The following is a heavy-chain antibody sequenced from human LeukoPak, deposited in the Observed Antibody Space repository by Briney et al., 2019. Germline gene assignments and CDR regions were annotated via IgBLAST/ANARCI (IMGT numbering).Heavy chain of an antibody. CDR2: ISAYNGNT. D-gene: IGHD3-10*01. J-gene: IGHJ4*02. V-gene: IGHV1-18*01. CDR3: ARNSPDGSGTYYKDSLDY. Sequence: GASLKGSCKASVYTLSRYGISWVRQAPGQGREWMGWISAYNGNTNNRQKLQGRVTMTTDTSTSTAYMDLRSLRYDDTAIYYCARNSPDGSGTYYKDSLDYWGQGTLVTVSS. CDR1: VYTLSRYG.